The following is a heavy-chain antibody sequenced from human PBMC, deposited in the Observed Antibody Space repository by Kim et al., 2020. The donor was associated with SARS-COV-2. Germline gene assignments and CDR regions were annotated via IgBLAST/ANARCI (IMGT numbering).Heavy chain of an antibody. CDR3: ARERIHYDSGSYVMDV. V-gene: IGHV3-74*01. CDR2: INSDGSTT. CDR1: RFTFSTYW. Sequence: GGSLRLSCAASRFTFSTYWMHWVRQAPGKGLVWVSRINSDGSTTSYADSVKGRLTISRDNAKNTLYLQMNSLRAEDTAVYYCARERIHYDSGSYVMDVWGQGTTVTVSS. D-gene: IGHD3-10*01. J-gene: IGHJ6*02.